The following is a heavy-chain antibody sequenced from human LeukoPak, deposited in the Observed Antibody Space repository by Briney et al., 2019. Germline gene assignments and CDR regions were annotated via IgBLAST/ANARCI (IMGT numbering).Heavy chain of an antibody. CDR1: GNYW. V-gene: IGHV3-74*01. D-gene: IGHD2/OR15-2a*01. Sequence: GGSLRLSCAASGNYWMHWVRQAPGKGLVWVSHINSDGSWTSYADSVKSRFTISKDNAKNTVYLQMNSLRAEDTAVYYCVSFYETYWGRGTLVTVSS. J-gene: IGHJ4*02. CDR2: INSDGSWT. CDR3: VSFYETY.